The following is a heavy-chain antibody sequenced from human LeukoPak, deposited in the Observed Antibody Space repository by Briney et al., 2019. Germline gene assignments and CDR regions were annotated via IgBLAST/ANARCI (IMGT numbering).Heavy chain of an antibody. D-gene: IGHD2-2*03. J-gene: IGHJ4*02. CDR2: INHSGST. CDR3: ARVDSDY. CDR1: GGSSSGYY. Sequence: SETLSLTCAVYGGSSSGYYWSWIRQPPGKGLECIGEINHSGSTNYNSSLKSRVTISIDTSKNQFSLKLSSVTAADTAVYYCARVDSDYWGQGTLVTVSS. V-gene: IGHV4-34*01.